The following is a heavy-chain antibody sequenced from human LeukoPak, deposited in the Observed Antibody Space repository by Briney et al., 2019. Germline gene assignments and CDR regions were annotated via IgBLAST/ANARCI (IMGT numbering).Heavy chain of an antibody. D-gene: IGHD3-10*01. CDR2: ISGDGAST. CDR3: AKDSYVSGRPLHTFDV. CDR1: GFTFAIHA. V-gene: IGHV3-23*01. J-gene: IGHJ3*01. Sequence: GRSLRLSCAASGFTFAIHAMTWGRQAPGKGLEWVSGISGDGASTHYAESVKGQFTISRDNSQNTLFLQMNSLRVEDTAIYYCAKDSYVSGRPLHTFDVWGQGTMVTVSS.